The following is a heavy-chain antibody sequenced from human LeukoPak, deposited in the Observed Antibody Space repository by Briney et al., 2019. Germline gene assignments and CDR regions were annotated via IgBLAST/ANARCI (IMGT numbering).Heavy chain of an antibody. CDR2: INHSGST. Sequence: SETLSLTCAVYGGSFSGYYWSWIRQPPGKGLEWIGEINHSGSTNYNPSLKSRVTISVDTSKNQFSLKLSSVTAADTAVYYCAGGGPKSQLGANPFDYWGQGTLVTVSS. CDR3: AGGGPKSQLGANPFDY. V-gene: IGHV4-34*01. CDR1: GGSFSGYY. D-gene: IGHD1-26*01. J-gene: IGHJ4*02.